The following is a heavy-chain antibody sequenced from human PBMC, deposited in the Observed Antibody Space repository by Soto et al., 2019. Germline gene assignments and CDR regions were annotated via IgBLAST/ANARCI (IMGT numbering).Heavy chain of an antibody. J-gene: IGHJ4*02. D-gene: IGHD3-3*01. CDR1: GFSLTTSGVG. V-gene: IGHV2-5*02. Sequence: QITLNESGPTQVKPRQTLTLTCTFSGFSLTTSGVGVGWIRQSPGKAPEWLALIYWDDDKRYSPSLKSRLTITKDTSKNRVVLTMADLDPADTATYYCAHRVLRTVFGLVTTTAIYFHFWGQGAPVAVSS. CDR2: IYWDDDK. CDR3: AHRVLRTVFGLVTTTAIYFHF.